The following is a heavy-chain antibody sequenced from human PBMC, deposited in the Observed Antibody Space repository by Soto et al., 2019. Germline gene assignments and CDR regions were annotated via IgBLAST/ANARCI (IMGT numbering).Heavy chain of an antibody. CDR2: IYYSGST. CDR3: ASFLRSYSSSSDNYYYYGMDV. J-gene: IGHJ6*02. Sequence: SETLSLTCTVSGGSISSYYWSWIRQPPGKGLEWIGYIYYSGSTNYNPSLKSRVTISVATSKNQFSLKLSSVTAADTAVYYCASFLRSYSSSSDNYYYYGMDVWGQGTTVTVSS. CDR1: GGSISSYY. V-gene: IGHV4-59*01. D-gene: IGHD6-6*01.